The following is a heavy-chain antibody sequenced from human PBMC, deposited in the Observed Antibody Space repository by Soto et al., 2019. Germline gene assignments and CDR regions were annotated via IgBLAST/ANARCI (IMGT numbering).Heavy chain of an antibody. CDR2: IWYDGSNK. CDR3: ASGKVEYYDILTGYYWTPHFDY. D-gene: IGHD3-9*01. J-gene: IGHJ4*02. CDR1: GFTFSSYG. Sequence: GGSLRLSCAASGFTFSSYGMHWVRQAPGKGLEWVAVIWYDGSNKYYADSVKGRFTISRDNSKNTLYLQMNSLRAEDTAVYYCASGKVEYYDILTGYYWTPHFDYWGQGTLVTVSS. V-gene: IGHV3-33*01.